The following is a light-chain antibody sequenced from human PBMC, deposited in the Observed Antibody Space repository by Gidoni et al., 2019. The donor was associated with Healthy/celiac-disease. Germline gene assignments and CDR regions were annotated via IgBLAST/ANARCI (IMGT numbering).Light chain of an antibody. V-gene: IGKV1-39*01. J-gene: IGKJ2*01. CDR1: QSISSY. Sequence: DIQMTQSPSSLSASVGDRVTITCRASQSISSYLNWYQQKPGKAPKLLIYAASSLQSGVPSRFSGSGSGTDFTLTSSSLQPEDFATYYCQQSYSTFFFXQXTKLEIK. CDR2: AAS. CDR3: QQSYSTFF.